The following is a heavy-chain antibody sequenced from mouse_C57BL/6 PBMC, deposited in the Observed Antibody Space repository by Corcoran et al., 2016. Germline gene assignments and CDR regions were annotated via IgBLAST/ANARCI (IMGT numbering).Heavy chain of an antibody. D-gene: IGHD1-1*01. Sequence: QIQLVQSGPELKKPGETVKISCKASGYTVTTYGMSWVKQAPGKGLKWMGWINTYSGVPTYADDFKGRFAFSLETSASTAYLQINNLKNEGTATYFCARWDTTVVEGYFDVWGTGTTVTVSS. CDR2: INTYSGVP. CDR1: GYTVTTYG. CDR3: ARWDTTVVEGYFDV. J-gene: IGHJ1*03. V-gene: IGHV9-3*01.